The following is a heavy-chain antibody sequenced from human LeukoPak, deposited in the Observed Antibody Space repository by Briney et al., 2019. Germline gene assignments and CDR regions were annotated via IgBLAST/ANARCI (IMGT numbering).Heavy chain of an antibody. J-gene: IGHJ4*02. Sequence: PGGSLRLPCAASGFSFSTYWMHWVRQAPGKGLVWVARIKGDGSRTSYADSVKGRFTISRDNAKNTLYLQMNSLRAEDTAVYYCARESASDDYGAYDYWGQGTLVAVSS. V-gene: IGHV3-74*01. CDR2: IKGDGSRT. D-gene: IGHD4-17*01. CDR3: ARESASDDYGAYDY. CDR1: GFSFSTYW.